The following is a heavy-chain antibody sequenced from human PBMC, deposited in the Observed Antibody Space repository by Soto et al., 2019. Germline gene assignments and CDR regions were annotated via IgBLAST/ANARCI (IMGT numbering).Heavy chain of an antibody. V-gene: IGHV4-30-4*01. D-gene: IGHD3-3*01. Sequence: SETLSLTCTVSGGSISSGDYYWSWIRQPPGKGLEWIGYIYYSGSTYYNPSLKSRVTISVDTSKNQFSLKLSSVTAADTAVYYCARAGPRYDFWSGYYTRWGQGTLVTVSS. CDR2: IYYSGST. CDR1: GGSISSGDYY. J-gene: IGHJ4*02. CDR3: ARAGPRYDFWSGYYTR.